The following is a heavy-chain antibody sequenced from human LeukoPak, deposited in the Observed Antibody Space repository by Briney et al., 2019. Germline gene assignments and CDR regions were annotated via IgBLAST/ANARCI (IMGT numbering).Heavy chain of an antibody. CDR3: ARGVRDGYNPDY. CDR2: IYYSGST. Sequence: SETLSLTCTVSGGSISSSSYYWGWIRQPPGKGLEWIGYIYYSGSTNYNPSLKSRVTTSVDTSKNQFSLKLSSVTAADTAVYYCARGVRDGYNPDYWGQGTLVTVSS. J-gene: IGHJ4*02. D-gene: IGHD5-24*01. CDR1: GGSISSSSYY. V-gene: IGHV4-61*05.